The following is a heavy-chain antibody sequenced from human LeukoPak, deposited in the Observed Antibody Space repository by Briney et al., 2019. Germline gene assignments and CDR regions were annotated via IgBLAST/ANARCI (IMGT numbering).Heavy chain of an antibody. CDR2: TRNKANGYTT. D-gene: IGHD1-26*01. CDR1: GFTFSDHY. CDR3: TREIDSGSYYLGAFDI. Sequence: GGSLRLSCAASGFTFSDHYMDWVRQAPGKGLEWVGRTRNKANGYTTEYAASVKGRFTVSRDDSKNSLYLQMSSLKTEDTAVYFCTREIDSGSYYLGAFDIWGQGTMATVSS. V-gene: IGHV3-72*01. J-gene: IGHJ3*02.